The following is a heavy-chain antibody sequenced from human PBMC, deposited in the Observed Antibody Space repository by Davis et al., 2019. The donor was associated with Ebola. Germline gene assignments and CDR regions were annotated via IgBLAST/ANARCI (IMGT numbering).Heavy chain of an antibody. J-gene: IGHJ4*02. CDR1: LGTFRSYA. CDR2: ISAYNGNT. CDR3: ARVFVALTPFDY. V-gene: IGHV1-18*01. D-gene: IGHD4-23*01. Sequence: SVPVSCMASLGTFRSYAISRVRQAPRQGPEWMGWISAYNGNTNYAQKLQGRVTMTTDTSTSTAYMELRSLRSDDTAVYYCARVFVALTPFDYWGQGTLVTVSS.